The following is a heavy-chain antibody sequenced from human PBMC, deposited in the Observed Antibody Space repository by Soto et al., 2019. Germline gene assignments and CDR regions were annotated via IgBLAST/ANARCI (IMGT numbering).Heavy chain of an antibody. V-gene: IGHV1-3*01. Sequence: ASVKVSCKASGYTFTSYAMHWVRKAPGQRLEWLGWINAGNGNTKYSQKFQGRVTITRDTSPSTAYMELSSLRSEDTAVYYCARALDYDFWSGSSQYYYGMDVGGQGTTVTVAS. J-gene: IGHJ6*02. CDR3: ARALDYDFWSGSSQYYYGMDV. CDR2: INAGNGNT. CDR1: GYTFTSYA. D-gene: IGHD3-3*01.